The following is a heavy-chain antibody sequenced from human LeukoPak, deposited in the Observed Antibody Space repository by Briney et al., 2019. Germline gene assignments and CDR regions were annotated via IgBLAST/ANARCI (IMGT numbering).Heavy chain of an antibody. J-gene: IGHJ6*03. CDR1: GGTFSSYA. V-gene: IGHV1-46*01. Sequence: GASVKVSCKASGGTFSSYAISWVRQAPGQGLECMGIINPSGGTTTYAQKFQGRVTMTRDMSTSTVYMELSSLRPEDTAVYYCARGSLYYYYYMDVWGKGTTVTVSS. CDR2: INPSGGTT. CDR3: ARGSLYYYYYMDV.